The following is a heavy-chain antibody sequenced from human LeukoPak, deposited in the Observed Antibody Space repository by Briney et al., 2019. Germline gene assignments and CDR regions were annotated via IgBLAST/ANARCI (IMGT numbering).Heavy chain of an antibody. V-gene: IGHV3-30*02. CDR2: IRYDGSNK. J-gene: IGHJ4*02. Sequence: GGSLRLSCAASGFTFSSYGMHWVRQAPGKGLEWVAFIRYDGSNKYYADSVKGRVTISRDNSKNTLYLQMNSLRAEDTAVYYCAKDSHTLHGLRIAAAGIGGQGTLVTVSS. D-gene: IGHD6-13*01. CDR3: AKDSHTLHGLRIAAAGI. CDR1: GFTFSSYG.